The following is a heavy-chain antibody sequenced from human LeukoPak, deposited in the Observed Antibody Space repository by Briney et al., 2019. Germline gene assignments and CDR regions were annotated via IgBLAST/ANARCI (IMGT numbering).Heavy chain of an antibody. CDR1: GFTFSSYA. D-gene: IGHD2-15*01. CDR2: LSGSGANT. V-gene: IGHV3-23*01. J-gene: IGHJ6*02. CDR3: AKGVGCRGGTCYSGHGMDV. Sequence: GGSLRPPLAASGFTFSSYAMSWVRQAPGKGLEWVSALSGSGANTYYADSVKGRFTIPRDNSKNTLYLQVNSLRAEDTAVYYCAKGVGCRGGTCYSGHGMDVWGQGTTLTVSS.